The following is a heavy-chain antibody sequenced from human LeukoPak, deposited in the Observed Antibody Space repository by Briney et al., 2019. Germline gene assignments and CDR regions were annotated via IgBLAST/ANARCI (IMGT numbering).Heavy chain of an antibody. D-gene: IGHD4-17*01. CDR1: GFTFSSYS. V-gene: IGHV3-21*01. Sequence: GGSLRLSCAASGFTFSSYSMNWVRQAPGKGLEWVSSISTRSSYIYYADSVKGRFTISRDSAKNSLYLQMNSLRAEDTAVYYCAKTTDNYYYYYMDVWGKGTTVTVSS. J-gene: IGHJ6*03. CDR3: AKTTDNYYYYYMDV. CDR2: ISTRSSYI.